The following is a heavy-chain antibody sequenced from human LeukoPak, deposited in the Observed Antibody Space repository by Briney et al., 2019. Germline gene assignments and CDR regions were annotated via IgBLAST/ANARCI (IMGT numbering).Heavy chain of an antibody. CDR1: GFTFSSYS. CDR3: ARGELPDFDY. D-gene: IGHD1-26*01. Sequence: GGSLRLSCAASGFTFSSYSMTWVRQAPGKGLEWVSSISSSSSYIYYADSVKGRFTISRDNAKNSLYLQMNSLRAEDTAVYYCARGELPDFDYWGQGTLVTVSS. CDR2: ISSSSSYI. J-gene: IGHJ4*02. V-gene: IGHV3-21*01.